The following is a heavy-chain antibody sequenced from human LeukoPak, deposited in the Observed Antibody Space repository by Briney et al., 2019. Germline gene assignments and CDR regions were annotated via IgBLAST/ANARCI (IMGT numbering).Heavy chain of an antibody. CDR1: GFTFSTYW. Sequence: PGGSLRLSCTASGFTFSTYWMSWVRQTPGKGLEWVANIHPDGNEKYHVGSVKGRFTISRDNAKNSLYPQMNSLRSDDTAVYYCATGPREYDYVWGSYRANWFDPWGQGTLVTVSS. CDR3: ATGPREYDYVWGSYRANWFDP. CDR2: IHPDGNEK. D-gene: IGHD3-16*02. V-gene: IGHV3-7*03. J-gene: IGHJ5*02.